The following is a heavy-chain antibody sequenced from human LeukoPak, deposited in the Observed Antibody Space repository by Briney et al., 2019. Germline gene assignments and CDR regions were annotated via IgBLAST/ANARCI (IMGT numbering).Heavy chain of an antibody. V-gene: IGHV1-69*13. CDR1: GGTFSSYA. J-gene: IGHJ6*03. CDR3: GVEVPAAIRPTNYYYYYMDV. CDR2: IIPILGTA. Sequence: SVKVSCKASGGTFSSYAISWVRQAPGQGLEWMGGIIPILGTANYAQKFQGRVTITADESTSTAYMELSSLRSEDTAVYYCGVEVPAAIRPTNYYYYYMDVWGKGTTVTVSS. D-gene: IGHD2-2*02.